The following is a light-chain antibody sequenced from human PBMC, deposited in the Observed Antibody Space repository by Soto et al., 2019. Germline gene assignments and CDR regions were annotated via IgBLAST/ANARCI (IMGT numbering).Light chain of an antibody. Sequence: EIVLTQSPATLSLSPGDRATLSCRASQRIGTYLAWYQQKAGQAPSLLIYDTSNRATGIPTRFSGSGSGTDFPLTISSLEPEDFAVYFCQHRSNSPPTWTFGQGTKVDIK. CDR1: QRIGTY. J-gene: IGKJ1*01. CDR2: DTS. V-gene: IGKV3-11*01. CDR3: QHRSNSPPTWT.